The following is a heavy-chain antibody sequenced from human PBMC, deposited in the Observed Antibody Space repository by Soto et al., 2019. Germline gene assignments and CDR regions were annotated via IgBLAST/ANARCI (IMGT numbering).Heavy chain of an antibody. Sequence: GGSLRLSCAASGFTFRDYYMSWIRQAPGKGLEWISYIGSGGGTIYYADSVKGRFTISRDNAKNSLYLQLNSLRAEDTAVYYCARYVMSGSTYFDSWGQGTLVTVSS. D-gene: IGHD1-7*01. CDR1: GFTFRDYY. V-gene: IGHV3-11*01. CDR3: ARYVMSGSTYFDS. CDR2: IGSGGGTI. J-gene: IGHJ4*02.